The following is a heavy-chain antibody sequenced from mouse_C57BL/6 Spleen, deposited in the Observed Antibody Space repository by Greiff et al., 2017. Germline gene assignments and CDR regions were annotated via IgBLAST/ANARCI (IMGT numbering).Heavy chain of an antibody. CDR2: IDPSDSYT. V-gene: IGHV1-50*01. D-gene: IGHD1-1*01. J-gene: IGHJ2*01. Sequence: QVQLQQPGAELVKPGASVKLSCKASGYTFTSYWMQWVKQRPGQGLEWIGEIDPSDSYTNYNQKFKGKATLTVDTSSSTAYMQLRSLTSEDSAVYYGARGDYCASSYVGYWGQGTTLTVSS. CDR1: GYTFTSYW. CDR3: ARGDYCASSYVGY.